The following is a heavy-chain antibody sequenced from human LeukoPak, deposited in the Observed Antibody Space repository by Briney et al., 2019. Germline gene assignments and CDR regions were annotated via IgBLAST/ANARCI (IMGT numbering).Heavy chain of an antibody. D-gene: IGHD6-19*01. Sequence: GESLKISCKGSGYSFTNYWIGWVRQMPGKGLEWMGIIYPGDSDAKYSPSFQGQVTISADKSINTAYLQWSSLKASDTAMYYCARHIGVAGTGSLSRGDYWGQGTPVTVSS. J-gene: IGHJ4*02. CDR2: IYPGDSDA. CDR3: ARHIGVAGTGSLSRGDY. V-gene: IGHV5-51*01. CDR1: GYSFTNYW.